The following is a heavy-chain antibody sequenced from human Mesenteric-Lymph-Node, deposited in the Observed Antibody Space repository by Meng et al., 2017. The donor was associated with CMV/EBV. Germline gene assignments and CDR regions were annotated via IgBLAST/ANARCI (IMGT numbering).Heavy chain of an antibody. Sequence: GESLKISCAASGFTFSTHGLHWVRQAPGKGLEWVALVWWNGNNNYYADSVKGRFTVSRDNSKNTLYLQMNSLRAEDTAVYYCVKIAAPGSIYQYYSMDVWGQGTTVTVSS. CDR1: GFTFSTHG. CDR2: VWWNGNNN. D-gene: IGHD6-13*01. CDR3: VKIAAPGSIYQYYSMDV. J-gene: IGHJ6*02. V-gene: IGHV3-33*01.